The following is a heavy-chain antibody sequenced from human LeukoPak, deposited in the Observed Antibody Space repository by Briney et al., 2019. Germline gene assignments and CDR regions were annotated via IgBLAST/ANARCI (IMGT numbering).Heavy chain of an antibody. CDR1: GYTFTGYY. V-gene: IGHV1-2*04. CDR2: INPNSGGT. J-gene: IGHJ3*02. D-gene: IGHD3-22*01. CDR3: ARSGYYDSSGYYDSGAFDI. Sequence: ASVKVSCKASGYTFTGYYMHWVRQAPGQGLEWMGWINPNSGGTNYAQKFQGWVTMTRDTSISTAYMELSRLRSDDTAVHYCARSGYYDSSGYYDSGAFDIWGQGTMVTVSS.